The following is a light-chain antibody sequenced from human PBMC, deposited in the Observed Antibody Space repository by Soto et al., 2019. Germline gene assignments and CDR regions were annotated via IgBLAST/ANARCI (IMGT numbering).Light chain of an antibody. V-gene: IGKV1-5*03. Sequence: DIQMTQSPSTLSASVGDRVTITCRASQNINDLLAWYQQKPGKAPNLLIYKASSLESGVPSRFSGSGSGTEFTLTISSLQPDDFATYYCQQYNSYWTFGQGTKVDI. J-gene: IGKJ1*01. CDR2: KAS. CDR3: QQYNSYWT. CDR1: QNINDL.